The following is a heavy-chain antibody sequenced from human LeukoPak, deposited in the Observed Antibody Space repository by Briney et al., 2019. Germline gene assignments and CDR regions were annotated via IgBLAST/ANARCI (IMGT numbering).Heavy chain of an antibody. Sequence: GGSLRLSCAASGFTFSSYGMHWVRQAPGKGLEWVAVIWYDGSNKYYADSVKGRFTISRDNSKNTLYLQMNSLRAEDTAVYYCAGYYGYYYGMDVWGQGTTVTVSS. J-gene: IGHJ6*02. V-gene: IGHV3-33*01. D-gene: IGHD1-26*01. CDR3: AGYYGYYYGMDV. CDR2: IWYDGSNK. CDR1: GFTFSSYG.